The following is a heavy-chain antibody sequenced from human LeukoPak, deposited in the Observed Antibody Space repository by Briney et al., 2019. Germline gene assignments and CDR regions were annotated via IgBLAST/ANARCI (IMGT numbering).Heavy chain of an antibody. V-gene: IGHV1-18*01. CDR1: GYAFTSYD. Sequence: ASVKVSCKASGYAFTSYDINWVRQATGQGLEWMGWISGYSGNTNYVQKFQGRVTMTTDRSTTTAYMELRSLRSDDTAMYYCARDIATVVHQDWGQGTLVTVSS. CDR3: ARDIATVVHQD. J-gene: IGHJ4*02. CDR2: ISGYSGNT. D-gene: IGHD2-15*01.